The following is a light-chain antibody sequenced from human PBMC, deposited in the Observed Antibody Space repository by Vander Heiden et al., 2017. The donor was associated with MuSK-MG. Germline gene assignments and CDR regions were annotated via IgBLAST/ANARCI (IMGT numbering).Light chain of an antibody. J-gene: IGKJ2*01. CDR2: DAS. CDR1: QDISNY. CDR3: QQEDNLPQT. V-gene: IGKV1-33*01. Sequence: DIQMTQSPSSLSASVRDRVTITCQASQDISNYLNWYQQKPGKAPKLLIYDASNLETGVPSRFSGSGSGTDFTFTISSLQPEDIATYYCQQEDNLPQTFGQGTKLEIK.